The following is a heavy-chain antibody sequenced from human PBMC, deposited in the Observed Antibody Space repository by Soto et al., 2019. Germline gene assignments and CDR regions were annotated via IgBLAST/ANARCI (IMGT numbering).Heavy chain of an antibody. CDR3: ARAGHYYDSSGYAN. D-gene: IGHD3-22*01. CDR1: GYTFATSG. CDR2: ISAYNGNT. J-gene: IGHJ4*02. V-gene: IGHV1-18*01. Sequence: QVKLVQSGTEVKKPGASMKVSCKASGYTFATSGISWVRQAPGQGLEWMRWISAYNGNTNYEQKLQDRVTMTTDTSTSTAYLELRSLRSDDTAVYYCARAGHYYDSSGYANWGQGTLVNVSS.